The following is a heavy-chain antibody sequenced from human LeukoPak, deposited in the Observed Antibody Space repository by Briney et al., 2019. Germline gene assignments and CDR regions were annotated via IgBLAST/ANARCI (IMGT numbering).Heavy chain of an antibody. CDR2: IRSRAYGGTT. V-gene: IGHV3-49*04. D-gene: IGHD6-19*01. J-gene: IGHJ4*02. CDR3: TRRGGWYSDC. CDR1: GFSFGYYA. Sequence: PGRSLRLSCTASGFSFGYYAMSWVRQAPGKGLEWVGFIRSRAYGGTTDFAASVQGRFTISRDDSKSIAYLQMNSLKIEDTAVYYCTRRGGWYSDCWGQGTLSPSPQ.